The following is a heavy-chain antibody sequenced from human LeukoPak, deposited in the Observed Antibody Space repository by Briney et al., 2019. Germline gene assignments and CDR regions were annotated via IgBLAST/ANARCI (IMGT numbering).Heavy chain of an antibody. CDR1: GFTFSSYG. D-gene: IGHD3-10*01. CDR3: AKDPDYGSGSYSTPPWFDP. CDR2: IRYDGSNK. J-gene: IGHJ5*02. V-gene: IGHV3-30*02. Sequence: GGSLRLSCAASGFTFSSYGMHWVRQAPGKGLEWVAFIRYDGSNKYYADSVKGRFTISRDNSKNTLYLQMNSLRAEDTAVYYCAKDPDYGSGSYSTPPWFDPWGQGTLVTVSS.